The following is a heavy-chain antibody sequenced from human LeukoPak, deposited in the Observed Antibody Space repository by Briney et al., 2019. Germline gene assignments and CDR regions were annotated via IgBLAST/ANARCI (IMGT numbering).Heavy chain of an antibody. J-gene: IGHJ4*02. V-gene: IGHV3-23*01. Sequence: GGSLRLSCAASGFTFSSYAMTWVRQAPGEGLEWVATISGSGHNTYYADSVKGRFTISRDNSKDTLYLQMNSLRVEDTATYCCAKRDSSGSYPYYFDYWGQGTLVTVSS. CDR3: AKRDSSGSYPYYFDY. D-gene: IGHD3-22*01. CDR1: GFTFSSYA. CDR2: ISGSGHNT.